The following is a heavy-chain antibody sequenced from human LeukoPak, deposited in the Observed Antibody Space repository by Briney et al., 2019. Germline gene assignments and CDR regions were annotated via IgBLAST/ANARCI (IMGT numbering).Heavy chain of an antibody. V-gene: IGHV3-21*01. CDR3: ARDSSSSWYYYYYMGV. CDR1: GFTFSSYS. Sequence: GGSLRLSCAASGFTFSSYSMNWFRQAPGKGLEWVSSISSSSSYIYYADSVKGRFTISRDNAKNSLYLQMNSLRAEDTAVYYCARDSSSSWYYYYYMGVWGKGTTVTVSS. D-gene: IGHD6-13*01. CDR2: ISSSSSYI. J-gene: IGHJ6*03.